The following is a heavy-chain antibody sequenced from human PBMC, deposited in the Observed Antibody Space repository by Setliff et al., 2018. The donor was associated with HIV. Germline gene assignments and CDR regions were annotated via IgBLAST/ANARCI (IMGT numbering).Heavy chain of an antibody. D-gene: IGHD6-6*01. CDR1: GGTFSSYA. V-gene: IGHV1-69*06. CDR3: AGGIEYRSNAYVAEYFDL. J-gene: IGHJ4*02. Sequence: SVKVSCKASGGTFSSYAISWVRQAPGQGLEWMGGIIPIFGTANYAQSFQGRLTITADKSTSTIYLELTGLRSDDTAVYYCAGGIEYRSNAYVAEYFDLWGQGTLVTVSS. CDR2: IIPIFGTA.